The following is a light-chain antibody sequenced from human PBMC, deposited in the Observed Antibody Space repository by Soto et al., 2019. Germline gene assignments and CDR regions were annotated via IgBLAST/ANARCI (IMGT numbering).Light chain of an antibody. Sequence: QSVLTQPPSVSGAPGQRVTISCTGSSSNIGAGRDVHWYQQLPGTAPRLLIYGNNNRPSGVPDRFSASKSGTSASLAITGLLAEDEADFYCQSFDSSLSAYVIGTGTKLTVL. CDR1: SSNIGAGRD. CDR3: QSFDSSLSAYV. CDR2: GNN. V-gene: IGLV1-40*01. J-gene: IGLJ1*01.